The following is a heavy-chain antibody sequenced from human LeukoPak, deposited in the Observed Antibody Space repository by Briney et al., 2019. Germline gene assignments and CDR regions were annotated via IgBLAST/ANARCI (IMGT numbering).Heavy chain of an antibody. CDR1: GFTFDDYT. D-gene: IGHD6-6*01. J-gene: IGHJ3*02. CDR3: ARWVSSSVDAFDI. Sequence: GGSLRLSCAASGFTFDDYTMHWVRQAPGKGLEWVSCISSSSMSIHYADSVKGRFTISRDNAKNSLYLQMNSLRAEDTAVYYCARWVSSSVDAFDIWGQGTMVTVSS. CDR2: ISSSSMSI. V-gene: IGHV3-21*04.